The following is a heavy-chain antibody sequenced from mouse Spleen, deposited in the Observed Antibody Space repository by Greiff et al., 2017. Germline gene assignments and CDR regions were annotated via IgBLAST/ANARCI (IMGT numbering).Heavy chain of an antibody. CDR2: IYPGSGST. V-gene: IGHV1-55*01. D-gene: IGHD4-1*01. J-gene: IGHJ2*01. CDR3: ASGLDYFDY. Sequence: QVQLQQPGAELVKPGASVKMSCKASGYTFTSYWITWVKQRPGQGLEWIGDIYPGSGSTNYNEKFKSKATLTVDKPSSTAYMQLSSLTSEDSAVYYCASGLDYFDYWGQGTTLTVSS. CDR1: GYTFTSYW.